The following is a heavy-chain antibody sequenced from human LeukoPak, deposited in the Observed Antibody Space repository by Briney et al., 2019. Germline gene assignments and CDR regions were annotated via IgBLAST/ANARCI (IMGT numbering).Heavy chain of an antibody. CDR3: SRGPTIRGRWFDP. J-gene: IGHJ5*02. CDR2: INPSGGST. V-gene: IGHV1-46*03. CDR1: GGTFSSYA. Sequence: GASVKVSCKASGGTFSSYAISWVRQAPGQGLEWMGIINPSGGSTSYAQKFQGRVTMTRDTSTSTVYMELSSLRSEDTAVYYCSRGPTIRGRWFDPWGQGTLVTVSS. D-gene: IGHD5-24*01.